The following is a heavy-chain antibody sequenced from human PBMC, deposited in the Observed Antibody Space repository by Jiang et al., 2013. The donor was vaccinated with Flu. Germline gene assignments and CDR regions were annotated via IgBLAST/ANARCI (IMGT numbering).Heavy chain of an antibody. CDR3: ARGRRYCSGGSCGRLGFDY. D-gene: IGHD2-15*01. V-gene: IGHV4-4*02. J-gene: IGHJ4*02. Sequence: SRVTISVDKSKNQFSLKLSSVTAADTAVYYCARGRRYCSGGSCGRLGFDYWGRGTLVTVSS.